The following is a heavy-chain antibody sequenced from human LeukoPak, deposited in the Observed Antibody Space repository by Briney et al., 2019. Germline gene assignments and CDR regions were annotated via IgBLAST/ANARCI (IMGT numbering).Heavy chain of an antibody. CDR3: ARAALRYCSSTSCPPYDAFDL. D-gene: IGHD2-2*01. CDR1: VFTFSSYS. V-gene: IGHV3-21*01. Sequence: GGSLRLSCAASVFTFSSYSMNGVRQAPGKGLEWVSSISSSSSYIYYADSVKGRFTISRNNAKNSLYLQMNSLRAEDTAVYYCARAALRYCSSTSCPPYDAFDLWGQGTMVTVSS. J-gene: IGHJ3*01. CDR2: ISSSSSYI.